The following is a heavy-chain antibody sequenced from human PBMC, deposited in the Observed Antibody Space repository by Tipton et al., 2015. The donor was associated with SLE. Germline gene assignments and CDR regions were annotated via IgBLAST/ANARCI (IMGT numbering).Heavy chain of an antibody. V-gene: IGHV4-61*02. CDR2: TYTSGST. CDR1: GGSISSGGYY. J-gene: IGHJ4*02. CDR3: ARDPVETGFDY. Sequence: TLSLTCTVSGGSISSGGYYWSWIRQPAGKGLEWIGRTYTSGSTNYNPSLKSRVTMSVDTSKNQFSLKLSSVTAADTAVYYCARDPVETGFDYWGQGTLVTVSS. D-gene: IGHD5-24*01.